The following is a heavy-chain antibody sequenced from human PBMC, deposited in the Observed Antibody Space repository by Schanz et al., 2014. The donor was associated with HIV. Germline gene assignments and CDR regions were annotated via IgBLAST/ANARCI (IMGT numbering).Heavy chain of an antibody. J-gene: IGHJ5*02. V-gene: IGHV4-59*08. Sequence: QVQLQESGPRLVKPSETLSLTCTVSGGSIRNSFWSWLRQPPGKGLQWIGYIYYRGDTSYNPSLKRRVTMSVDTSQTQFSLKLTSVTAADTAVYFCARQRENSRVRGDCWFDPWGQGTLVTVSS. CDR1: GGSIRNSF. D-gene: IGHD2-21*02. CDR2: IYYRGDT. CDR3: ARQRENSRVRGDCWFDP.